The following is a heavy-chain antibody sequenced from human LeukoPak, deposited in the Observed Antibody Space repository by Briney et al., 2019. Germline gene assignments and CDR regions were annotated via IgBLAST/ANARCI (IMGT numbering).Heavy chain of an antibody. CDR2: ISSSNSDI. V-gene: IGHV3-21*01. CDR1: GYTFTSYT. Sequence: GGSLRLSCAASGYTFTSYTMNWVRQAPGKGLEWLSSISSSNSDISYADSVKGRFTISRDNAKNSLYLQMNSLRAEDTAVYYCARDSRTVYYYYGMDVWGQGTTVTVSS. CDR3: ARDSRTVYYYYGMDV. J-gene: IGHJ6*02.